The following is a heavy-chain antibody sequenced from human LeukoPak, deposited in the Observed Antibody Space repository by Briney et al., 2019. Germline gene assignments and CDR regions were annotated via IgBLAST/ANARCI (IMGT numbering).Heavy chain of an antibody. V-gene: IGHV1-69*06. CDR3: ATDGYGQYYFDY. CDR2: IIPIFGTA. D-gene: IGHD5-18*01. J-gene: IGHJ4*02. Sequence: SVKVSCKASGGTFSSYAISWVRQAPGQGLEWMGGIIPIFGTANYAQKFQGRVTITADKSTSTAYMELSSLRSEDTAVYYCATDGYGQYYFDYWGQGTLVTVSS. CDR1: GGTFSSYA.